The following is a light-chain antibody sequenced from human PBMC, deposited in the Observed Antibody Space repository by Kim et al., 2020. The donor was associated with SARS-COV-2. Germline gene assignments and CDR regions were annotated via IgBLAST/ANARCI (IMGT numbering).Light chain of an antibody. Sequence: PGERATLSCRASQSVSSSYLAWYQHKPGQAPRLLIYGATSRAAGIPDRFRGSGSGTDFTLTISRLEREDFAVYYCQQHGNAPLTFGGGTKVEIK. CDR3: QQHGNAPLT. CDR1: QSVSSSY. CDR2: GAT. V-gene: IGKV3-20*01. J-gene: IGKJ4*01.